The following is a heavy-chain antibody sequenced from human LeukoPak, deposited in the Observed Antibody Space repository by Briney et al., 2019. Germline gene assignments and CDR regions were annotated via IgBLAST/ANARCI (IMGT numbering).Heavy chain of an antibody. D-gene: IGHD2-2*01. CDR1: RFAFSSYG. CDR2: ITGDSAYI. Sequence: GGSLRLSCADSRFAFSSYGMNWVRQAPGEGLKWVSCITGDSAYIYYADSVKGRFTISRDNAKNSLYLQMNSLRAEDTAVYYCARYGVSSSTSYIDFWGQGTLVTVSS. V-gene: IGHV3-21*01. CDR3: ARYGVSSSTSYIDF. J-gene: IGHJ4*02.